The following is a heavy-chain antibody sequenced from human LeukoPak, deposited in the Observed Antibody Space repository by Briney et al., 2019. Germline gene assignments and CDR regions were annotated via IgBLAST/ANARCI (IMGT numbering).Heavy chain of an antibody. J-gene: IGHJ3*02. CDR2: IYYSGST. D-gene: IGHD3-10*01. Sequence: SETLSLTCTVSGGSISSSSYYWGWIRQPPGKGLEWIGSIYYSGSTYYNPSLKSRVTISVDTSKNQFSPKLSSVTAADTAVYYCARSHGSGSLVDPSDAFDIWGQGTMVTVSS. CDR3: ARSHGSGSLVDPSDAFDI. V-gene: IGHV4-39*01. CDR1: GGSISSSSYY.